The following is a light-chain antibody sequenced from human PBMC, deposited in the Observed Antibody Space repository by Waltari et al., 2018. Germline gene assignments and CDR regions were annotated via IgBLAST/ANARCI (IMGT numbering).Light chain of an antibody. CDR2: GAS. J-gene: IGKJ2*01. CDR1: QSVGSN. V-gene: IGKV3-15*01. Sequence: EMVMMQSPATLSVSPGERATLSCRASQSVGSNVAWYQQKPGQAPRLLIYGASTRATVIPARFSGSGSGTEFTLTISSLQSEDFAVYYCQHYNIWPPGYTFGQGTKLEIK. CDR3: QHYNIWPPGYT.